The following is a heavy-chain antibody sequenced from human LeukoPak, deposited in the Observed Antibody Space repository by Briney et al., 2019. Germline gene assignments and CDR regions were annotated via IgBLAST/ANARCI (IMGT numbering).Heavy chain of an antibody. Sequence: PGRSLRLSCAASGFTFDDYAMHWVPQVPGKGLEWVSGIAWNGGRVDYVDSVKGRFAISRDNAKNSLYLQMDSLRVEDTAFYYCVKDKSTVISLGGGYFDFWGQGTLVTVSS. CDR2: IAWNGGRV. V-gene: IGHV3-9*01. D-gene: IGHD4-17*01. CDR3: VKDKSTVISLGGGYFDF. CDR1: GFTFDDYA. J-gene: IGHJ4*02.